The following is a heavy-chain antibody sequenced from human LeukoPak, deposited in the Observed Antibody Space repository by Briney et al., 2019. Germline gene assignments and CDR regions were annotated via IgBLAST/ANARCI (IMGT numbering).Heavy chain of an antibody. CDR3: ARGSGWNSFDP. D-gene: IGHD6-19*01. CDR2: IYSNGWT. Sequence: SETLSLTCTVSGGSISTYLYYWTWIRQPAGKELEWIGRIYSNGWTDYNPPLKSRVSISIDTSKNHFSLKMSLATAADTALYYCARGSGWNSFDPWGQGTLVTVSS. CDR1: GGSISTYLYY. J-gene: IGHJ5*02. V-gene: IGHV4-61*02.